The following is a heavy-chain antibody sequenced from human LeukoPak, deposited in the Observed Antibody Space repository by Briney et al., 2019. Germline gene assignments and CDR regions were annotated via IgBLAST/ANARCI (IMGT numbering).Heavy chain of an antibody. CDR3: ARHEYSSSPFDP. V-gene: IGHV4-39*01. Sequence: SETLSLTCTVSGGSISSSSYYWGWIRQPPGKGLEWIGSIYYSGSTYYNPSLKSRVTISVDTSKNQFSLKLSSVTAADTAVYYCARHEYSSSPFDPWGQGTLVTVSS. CDR2: IYYSGST. CDR1: GGSISSSSYY. J-gene: IGHJ5*02. D-gene: IGHD6-13*01.